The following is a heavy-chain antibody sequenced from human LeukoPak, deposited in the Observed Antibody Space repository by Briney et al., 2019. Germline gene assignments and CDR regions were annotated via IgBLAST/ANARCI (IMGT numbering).Heavy chain of an antibody. D-gene: IGHD1-26*01. Sequence: SVKGRFIISRDNSKNTLFLQMNTLKTEDTAVYYCANAPGVGATRSAFDIWGQGTMVTVSS. J-gene: IGHJ3*02. CDR3: ANAPGVGATRSAFDI. V-gene: IGHV3-30*02.